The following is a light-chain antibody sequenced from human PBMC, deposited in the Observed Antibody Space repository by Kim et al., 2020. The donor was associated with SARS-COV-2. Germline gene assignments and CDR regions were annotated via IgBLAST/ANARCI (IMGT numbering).Light chain of an antibody. CDR3: ETWDSSLSAGV. V-gene: IGLV1-51*01. Sequence: QSVLTQPPSVSAAPGQRVTISCSGSSSNIGRNFVSWYQQLPGTAPKLLIYDNNKRPSGIPDRFSGSKSGSSATLGITGLQTGDEADYYCETWDSSLSAGVFGGGTQLTVL. J-gene: IGLJ2*01. CDR1: SSNIGRNF. CDR2: DNN.